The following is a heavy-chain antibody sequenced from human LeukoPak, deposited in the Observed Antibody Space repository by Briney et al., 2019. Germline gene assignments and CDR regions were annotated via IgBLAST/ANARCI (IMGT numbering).Heavy chain of an antibody. CDR2: IYHSGST. J-gene: IGHJ4*02. D-gene: IGHD6-13*01. CDR3: ARGYSSSWYLFSY. V-gene: IGHV4-38-2*02. Sequence: SETLSLTCTVSGYSISSGYYWGWIRQPPGKGLEWIGSIYHSGSTYYNPSLKSRVTISVDTSKNQFSLKLSSVTAADTAVYYCARGYSSSWYLFSYWGQGTLVTVSS. CDR1: GYSISSGYY.